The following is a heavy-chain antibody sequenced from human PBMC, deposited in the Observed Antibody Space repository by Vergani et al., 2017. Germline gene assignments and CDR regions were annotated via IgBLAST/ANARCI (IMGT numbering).Heavy chain of an antibody. CDR3: AREDFWSGGWFDP. D-gene: IGHD3-3*01. V-gene: IGHV4-31*03. Sequence: QVQLQESGPGLVKPSQTLSLTCTVSGGSISSGGYYWSWIRQHPGKGLEWIGYIYYSGSTNYNPSLKSRVTISVDTSKNQFSLKLSSVTAADTAVYYCAREDFWSGGWFDPWGQGTLVTVSS. CDR1: GGSISSGGYY. J-gene: IGHJ5*02. CDR2: IYYSGST.